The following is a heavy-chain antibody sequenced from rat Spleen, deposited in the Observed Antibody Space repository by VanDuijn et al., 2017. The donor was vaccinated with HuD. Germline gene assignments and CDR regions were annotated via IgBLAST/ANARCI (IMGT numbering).Heavy chain of an antibody. D-gene: IGHD4-3*01. V-gene: IGHV3-4*01. CDR3: ARKAIRGFDY. CDR2: ISYSGST. CDR1: VYTITSGY. Sequence: EIQLQESGPGLVKPSQSLSLTCSVTVYTITSGYDWSWIRKFPGNKMESMGYISYSGSTNYNPSLKSRVSIKRDTSKNQFFLQLNSVITEDTATYYCARKAIRGFDYWGQGVMVTVSS. J-gene: IGHJ2*01.